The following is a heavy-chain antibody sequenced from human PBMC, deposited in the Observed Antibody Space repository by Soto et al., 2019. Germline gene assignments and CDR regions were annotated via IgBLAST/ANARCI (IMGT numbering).Heavy chain of an antibody. V-gene: IGHV3-23*01. Sequence: GGSLRLSCAASGFTFSSYAMSWVRQAPGKGLEWVSAISGSGGSTYYADSVKGRFTISRENSNNTLYLQMNSLRAEDTAVYYCARLGGGYCTNGVCYTVEVVAAAESDFDYWGQGTLVTVSS. CDR2: ISGSGGST. D-gene: IGHD2-8*01. CDR1: GFTFSSYA. CDR3: ARLGGGYCTNGVCYTVEVVAAAESDFDY. J-gene: IGHJ4*01.